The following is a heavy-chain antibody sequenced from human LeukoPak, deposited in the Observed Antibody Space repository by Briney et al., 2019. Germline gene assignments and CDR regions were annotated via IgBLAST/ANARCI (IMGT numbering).Heavy chain of an antibody. D-gene: IGHD3-3*01. Sequence: GASVKVSCKASGYTFTGYYMHWVRQAPGQGLEWMGWINPNSGGTNYAQKFQGRVTMTRDTSISTAYMELSRLRSDDTAVYYCASLRFLEWLLRYNWFDPWGQGTLVTVSS. V-gene: IGHV1-2*02. CDR3: ASLRFLEWLLRYNWFDP. CDR2: INPNSGGT. J-gene: IGHJ5*02. CDR1: GYTFTGYY.